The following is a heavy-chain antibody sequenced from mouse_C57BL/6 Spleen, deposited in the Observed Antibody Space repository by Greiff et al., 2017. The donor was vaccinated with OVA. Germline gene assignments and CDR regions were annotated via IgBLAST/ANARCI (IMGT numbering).Heavy chain of an antibody. CDR2: IYPGDGDT. CDR3: ARGATTVVATDV. D-gene: IGHD1-1*01. CDR1: GYAFSSSW. V-gene: IGHV1-82*01. J-gene: IGHJ1*03. Sequence: QLQQSGPELVKPGASVKISCKASGYAFSSSWMNWVKQRPGKGLEWIGRIYPGDGDTNYNGKFKGKATLTADKSSSTAYMQLSSLTSKDSAVCFCARGATTVVATDVWGTGTTVTVSS.